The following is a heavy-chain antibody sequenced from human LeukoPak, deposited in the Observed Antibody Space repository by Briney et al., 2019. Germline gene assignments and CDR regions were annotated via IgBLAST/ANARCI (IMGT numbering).Heavy chain of an antibody. J-gene: IGHJ4*02. D-gene: IGHD6-6*01. Sequence: ASVKVSCKASGYTFTSYDINWVRQATGQGLEWMGWMNPNSGNTGYAQKFRGRVTMTRDTSISTAYMELSRLRSDDTAVYYCARIRQLARGPFDYWGQGTLVTVSS. V-gene: IGHV1-8*01. CDR2: MNPNSGNT. CDR3: ARIRQLARGPFDY. CDR1: GYTFTSYD.